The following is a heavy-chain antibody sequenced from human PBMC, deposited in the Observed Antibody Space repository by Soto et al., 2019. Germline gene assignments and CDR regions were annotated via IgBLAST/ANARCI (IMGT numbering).Heavy chain of an antibody. Sequence: EVQLVESGGGLVQPGGSLRLSCAASGFTFSSYWMHWVRQAPGKGLVWVSRINRDGSSTSYADSVKGRFTISRDNAKNTLYLQMNSLRAEDTAVYYCAAAATVVTPFDYWGQGTLVTVSS. V-gene: IGHV3-74*01. CDR2: INRDGSST. D-gene: IGHD6-25*01. J-gene: IGHJ4*02. CDR1: GFTFSSYW. CDR3: AAAATVVTPFDY.